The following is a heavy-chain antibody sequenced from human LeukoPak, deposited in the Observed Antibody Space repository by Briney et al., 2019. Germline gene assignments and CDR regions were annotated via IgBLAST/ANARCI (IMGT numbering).Heavy chain of an antibody. CDR1: GFTFDDYA. J-gene: IGHJ3*02. CDR3: AKGFVLLWFGESNDAFDI. V-gene: IGHV3-9*01. Sequence: GGSLRLSCAASGFTFDDYAMHWVRQAPGKGLEWVSGISWNSGSIGYADSVKGRFTISRDNAKNSLYLQMNSLRAEDTALYYCAKGFVLLWFGESNDAFDIWGQGTMVTVSS. CDR2: ISWNSGSI. D-gene: IGHD3-10*01.